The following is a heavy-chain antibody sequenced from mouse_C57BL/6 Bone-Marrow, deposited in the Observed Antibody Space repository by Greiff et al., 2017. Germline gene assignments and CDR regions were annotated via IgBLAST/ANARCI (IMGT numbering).Heavy chain of an antibody. V-gene: IGHV1-72*01. D-gene: IGHD2-1*01. Sequence: VQLQQPGAELVKPGASVKLSCKASGYTFTSYWMHWVKQRPGRGLEWIGRIDPNSGGTKYNEKFKSKATLTVDKPSITAYMQRSSLTSEDSAVYYCARWGNFYYAHYYAMDYWGQGTSVTVSS. J-gene: IGHJ4*01. CDR3: ARWGNFYYAHYYAMDY. CDR1: GYTFTSYW. CDR2: IDPNSGGT.